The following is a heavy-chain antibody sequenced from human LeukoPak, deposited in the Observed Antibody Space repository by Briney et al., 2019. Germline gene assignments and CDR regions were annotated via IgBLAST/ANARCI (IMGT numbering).Heavy chain of an antibody. CDR3: AKDTSVVRGVNDY. Sequence: GGSLRLSCAASGFTYSSYAMSWVRQAPGKGLEWVSAISGSGGSTYYADSVKGRFTISRDNSKNTLYLQMNSLRAEDTAVYYCAKDTSVVRGVNDYWGQGTLVTVSS. CDR1: GFTYSSYA. CDR2: ISGSGGST. J-gene: IGHJ4*02. D-gene: IGHD3-10*01. V-gene: IGHV3-23*01.